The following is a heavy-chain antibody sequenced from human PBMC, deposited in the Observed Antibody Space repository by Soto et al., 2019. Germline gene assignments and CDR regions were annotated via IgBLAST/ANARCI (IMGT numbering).Heavy chain of an antibody. CDR3: AKDRGRLLNLLNAFDI. CDR2: ISGSGGST. V-gene: IGHV3-23*01. Sequence: GESLKISCAASGFTFSSYAMSWVRQAPGKGLEWVSAISGSGGSTYYADSVKGRFTISRDNSKNTLYLQMNSLRAEDTAVYYCAKDRGRLLNLLNAFDIWGQGTMVTVSS. CDR1: GFTFSSYA. J-gene: IGHJ3*02. D-gene: IGHD2-8*01.